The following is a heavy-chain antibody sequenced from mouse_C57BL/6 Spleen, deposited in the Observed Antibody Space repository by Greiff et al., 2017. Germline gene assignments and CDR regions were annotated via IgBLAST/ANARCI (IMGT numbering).Heavy chain of an antibody. CDR2: INYDGSST. Sequence: EVQLVESEGGLVQPGSSMKLSCTASGFTFSDYYMAWVRQVPEKGLEWVANINYDGSSTYYLDSLKSRFIISRDNAKNILYLQMSSLKSEDTATYYCARDRDGSRYFDYWGQGTTLTVSS. CDR1: GFTFSDYY. V-gene: IGHV5-16*01. D-gene: IGHD1-1*01. J-gene: IGHJ2*01. CDR3: ARDRDGSRYFDY.